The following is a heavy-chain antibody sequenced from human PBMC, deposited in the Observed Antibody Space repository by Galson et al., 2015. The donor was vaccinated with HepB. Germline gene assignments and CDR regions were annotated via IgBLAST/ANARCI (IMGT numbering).Heavy chain of an antibody. CDR2: INTNTGNP. Sequence: SVKVSCKASGYTFTSYAINWVRQAPGQGLEWMGWINTNTGNPTYAQGFTGRFVFSLDTSVTTAYLLISSLKAEDTAVYYCARFDYDTSGYFDYWGQGTLVTVSS. CDR1: GYTFTSYA. CDR3: ARFDYDTSGYFDY. J-gene: IGHJ4*02. V-gene: IGHV7-4-1*02. D-gene: IGHD3-22*01.